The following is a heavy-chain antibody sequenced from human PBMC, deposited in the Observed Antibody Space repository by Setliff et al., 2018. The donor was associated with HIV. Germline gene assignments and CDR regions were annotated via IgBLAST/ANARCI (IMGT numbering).Heavy chain of an antibody. CDR3: VKDVVKFWSGSGALDF. Sequence: GGSLRLSCAASGFTFNSYGMHWVRQAPGKGLEWVALIWYDASKKEYADSVKGRFNILRDDSKKTVDLQVNSLRADDTAVYYCVKDVVKFWSGSGALDFWGPGTLVTVSS. V-gene: IGHV3-33*06. J-gene: IGHJ4*02. D-gene: IGHD3-3*01. CDR2: IWYDASKK. CDR1: GFTFNSYG.